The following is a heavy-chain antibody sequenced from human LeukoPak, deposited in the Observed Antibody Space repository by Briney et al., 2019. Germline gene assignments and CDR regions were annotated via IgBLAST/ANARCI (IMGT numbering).Heavy chain of an antibody. D-gene: IGHD5-12*01. V-gene: IGHV1-69*13. J-gene: IGHJ4*02. CDR3: ARGRGVATIKQPPDFDY. CDR2: IIPIFGTA. CDR1: GYTFTSYY. Sequence: SVKVSCKASGYTFTSYYMHWVRQAPGQGLEWMGGIIPIFGTANYAQKFQGRVTITADESTSTAYMELSSLRSEDTAVYYCARGRGVATIKQPPDFDYWGQGTLVTVSS.